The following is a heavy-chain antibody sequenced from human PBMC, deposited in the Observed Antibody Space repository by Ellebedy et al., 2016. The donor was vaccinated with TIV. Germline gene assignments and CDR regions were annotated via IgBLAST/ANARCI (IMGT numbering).Heavy chain of an antibody. J-gene: IGHJ5*02. CDR1: GGSISDSDYY. CDR3: ARDPALPRGRFDP. CDR2: IHYRGST. V-gene: IGHV4-39*07. Sequence: MPSETLSLTCTVSGGSISDSDYYWDWIRQPPGKGLEWIGSIHYRGSTYYNPSLKSRVTLSVDTSKNQFSLNLSSVTAADTAVYYCARDPALPRGRFDPWGQGTLVTVSS.